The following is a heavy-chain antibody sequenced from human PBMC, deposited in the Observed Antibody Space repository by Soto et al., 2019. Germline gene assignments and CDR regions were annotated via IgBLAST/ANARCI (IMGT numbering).Heavy chain of an antibody. J-gene: IGHJ4*02. CDR3: ARVESLILI. D-gene: IGHD2-21*01. V-gene: IGHV3-74*01. Sequence: EVQLVESGGGLVQPGGSLRLSCAASGFTFNSYWIHWVRQAPGKGLVWVSRVNSDGSYTDYADSVKGRFTISRDNAKNTSSLQMDNLRADDTALYYCARVESLILIWGQGTLVTVSS. CDR2: VNSDGSYT. CDR1: GFTFNSYW.